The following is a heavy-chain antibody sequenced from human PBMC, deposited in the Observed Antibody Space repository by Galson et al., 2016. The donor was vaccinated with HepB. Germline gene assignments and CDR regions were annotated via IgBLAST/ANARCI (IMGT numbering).Heavy chain of an antibody. V-gene: IGHV3-30-3*02. J-gene: IGHJ4*02. CDR1: GSTFSSYA. Sequence: SLRLSCAASGSTFSSYAMHWVRQAPGKGLEWVAVISYDGNNKYFAGSVKGRFTISRENSYNTLYLQMKSLRPDDAAVYYCAKLPRFGVDSWGQGTLVTASS. D-gene: IGHD3-10*01. CDR3: AKLPRFGVDS. CDR2: ISYDGNNK.